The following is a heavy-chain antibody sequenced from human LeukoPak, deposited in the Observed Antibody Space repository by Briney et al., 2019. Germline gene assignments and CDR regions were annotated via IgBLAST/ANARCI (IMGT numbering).Heavy chain of an antibody. V-gene: IGHV4-59*12. CDR2: IYYSGST. CDR3: ARRKAATFGMDV. Sequence: SETLSLTCTVSGGSISSYYWSWIRQPPGKGLEWIGYIYYSGSTNYNPSLKSRVTISVDTSKNQFSLKLNSVTPEDTAVYYCARRKAATFGMDVWGQGTTVTVSS. CDR1: GGSISSYY. J-gene: IGHJ6*02. D-gene: IGHD6-13*01.